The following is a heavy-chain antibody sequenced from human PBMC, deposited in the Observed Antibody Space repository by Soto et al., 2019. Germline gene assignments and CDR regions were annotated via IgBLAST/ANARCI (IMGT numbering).Heavy chain of an antibody. CDR1: GGSIKNSGYY. V-gene: IGHV4-39*01. CDR2: ISYSGST. Sequence: PSETLSLTCTVSGGSIKNSGYYWSWIRQHPGKGLEWIGYISYSGSTDYDPSLKSRVTISVDTSKNQFSLKLSSVTAADTAVYYCARHEGITGTTYFDYWGQGTLVTVSS. D-gene: IGHD1-7*01. CDR3: ARHEGITGTTYFDY. J-gene: IGHJ4*02.